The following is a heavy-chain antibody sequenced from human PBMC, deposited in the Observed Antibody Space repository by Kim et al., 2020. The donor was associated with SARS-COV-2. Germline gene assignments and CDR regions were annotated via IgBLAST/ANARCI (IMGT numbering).Heavy chain of an antibody. J-gene: IGHJ4*02. CDR2: IYYSGST. CDR3: ARQGGWVY. V-gene: IGHV4-39*01. D-gene: IGHD6-19*01. CDR1: GGSISSSSYY. Sequence: SETLSLTCTVSGGSISSSSYYWGWIRQPPGKGLEWIGSIYYSGSTYYNPSLKSRVTISVDTSKNQFSLKLSSVTAADTAVYYCARQGGWVYWGQGTLVTVSS.